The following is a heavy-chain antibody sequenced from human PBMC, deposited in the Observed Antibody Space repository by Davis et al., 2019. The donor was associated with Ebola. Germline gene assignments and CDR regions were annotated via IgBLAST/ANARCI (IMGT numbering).Heavy chain of an antibody. D-gene: IGHD6-13*01. CDR1: GFTFSSYA. CDR3: AKDRIAAALYYFDY. Sequence: GESLKISCAASGFTFSSYAMSWVRQAPGKGLEWVSAISGSGGSTYYADSVKGRFTISRDNSKNTLYLQMNSLRAEDTAVYYCAKDRIAAALYYFDYWGQGTLVTVSS. V-gene: IGHV3-23*01. CDR2: ISGSGGST. J-gene: IGHJ4*02.